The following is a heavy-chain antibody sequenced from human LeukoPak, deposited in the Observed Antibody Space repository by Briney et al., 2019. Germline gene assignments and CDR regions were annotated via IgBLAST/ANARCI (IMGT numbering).Heavy chain of an antibody. Sequence: SETLSLTCTVSGGSISSGDYYWSWIRQPPGKGLEWIGYIYYSGSTYYNPSLKSRVTISVDTSKNQFSLRLISMTAADTAAYYCARSAASGDFFDYWGQGTLVTVSS. D-gene: IGHD3-3*01. CDR2: IYYSGST. V-gene: IGHV4-30-4*08. J-gene: IGHJ4*02. CDR3: ARSAASGDFFDY. CDR1: GGSISSGDYY.